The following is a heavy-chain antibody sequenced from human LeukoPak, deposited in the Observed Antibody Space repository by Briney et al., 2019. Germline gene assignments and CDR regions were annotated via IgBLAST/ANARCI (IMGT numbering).Heavy chain of an antibody. CDR1: GYTFTSYG. J-gene: IGHJ5*02. Sequence: ASVQVSCKASGYTFTSYGISWVRQTPGQGLEWMGWISAYNGNTNYAQKLQGRVTMTTDTSTSTAYMELRSLRSDDTAVYYCARDREDIVVVVAATGGYNWFDPWGQGTLVTVSS. CDR3: ARDREDIVVVVAATGGYNWFDP. V-gene: IGHV1-18*01. CDR2: ISAYNGNT. D-gene: IGHD2-15*01.